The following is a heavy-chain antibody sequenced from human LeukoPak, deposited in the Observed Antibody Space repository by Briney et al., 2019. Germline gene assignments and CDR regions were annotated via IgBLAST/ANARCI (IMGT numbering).Heavy chain of an antibody. CDR3: ARAPIAAAGTRVSAFDV. CDR2: IYSSGGT. J-gene: IGHJ3*01. V-gene: IGHV4-61*02. CDR1: GGSIGSGSYY. D-gene: IGHD6-13*01. Sequence: PSETLSLTCTVSGGSIGSGSYYWSWIRQPAGKGLEWIGLIYSSGGTNYNPSLKSRVTISVDTSENQFSLKLSSVTAADTAVYFCARAPIAAAGTRVSAFDVWGRGTMVTVSS.